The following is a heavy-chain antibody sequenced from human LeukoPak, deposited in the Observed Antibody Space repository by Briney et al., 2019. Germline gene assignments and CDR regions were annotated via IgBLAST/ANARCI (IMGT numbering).Heavy chain of an antibody. D-gene: IGHD5-12*01. CDR3: ARGPSGYHNT. V-gene: IGHV3-48*03. J-gene: IGHJ4*02. CDR2: ISSSGSTI. Sequence: GGSLRLSGAASGFTFSSYEMNWVRQAPGKGLEWVSYISSSGSTIYYADSVKGRFTISRDNGKNSLYLQMNSLRAEDTAVYYCARGPSGYHNTGGQGTLVTVSS. CDR1: GFTFSSYE.